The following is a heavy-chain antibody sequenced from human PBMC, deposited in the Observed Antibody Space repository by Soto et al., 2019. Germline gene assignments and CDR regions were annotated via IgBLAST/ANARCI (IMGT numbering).Heavy chain of an antibody. D-gene: IGHD2-15*01. V-gene: IGHV3-48*01. CDR2: ISSSSSTI. Sequence: HPGGSLRLSCAASGFTFSSYSMNWVRQAPGKGLDWVSYISSSSSTIYYTDSVKGRFTISRDNAKNSLYLQMNSLRAEDTAVYYCARVSGYCSGGSCYSGYMDVWGKGTTVTVSS. CDR1: GFTFSSYS. J-gene: IGHJ6*03. CDR3: ARVSGYCSGGSCYSGYMDV.